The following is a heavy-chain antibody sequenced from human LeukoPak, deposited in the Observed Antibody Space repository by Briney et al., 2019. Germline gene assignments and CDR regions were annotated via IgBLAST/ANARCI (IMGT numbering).Heavy chain of an antibody. V-gene: IGHV1-24*01. J-gene: IGHJ4*02. CDR1: GYTLTELS. CDR2: FDPEDGET. Sequence: ASVKVSCKVSGYTLTELSMHWVRQAPGNGLEWMGGFDPEDGETIYAQKFQGRVTMTEDTSTDTAYMELSSLRSEDTAVYYCARLRYNWNSRGYYFDYWGQGTLVTVSS. D-gene: IGHD1-20*01. CDR3: ARLRYNWNSRGYYFDY.